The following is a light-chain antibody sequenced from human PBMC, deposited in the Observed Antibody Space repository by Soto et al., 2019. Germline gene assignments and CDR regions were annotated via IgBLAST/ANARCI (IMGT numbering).Light chain of an antibody. CDR2: EVN. CDR1: SSDVGLYNY. CDR3: SSYAGGDNLV. J-gene: IGLJ2*01. V-gene: IGLV2-8*01. Sequence: QPVLTQPPSASGSPGQSVTISCTGTSSDVGLYNYVSWYQQHPGKAPKLMIYEVNKRPSGVPDRFSGSKSGTTASLTVSGLQAEDEADYYCSSYAGGDNLVFGGGTKVTVL.